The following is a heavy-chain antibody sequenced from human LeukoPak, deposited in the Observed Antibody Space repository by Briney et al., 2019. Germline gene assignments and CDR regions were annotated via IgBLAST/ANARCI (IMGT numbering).Heavy chain of an antibody. CDR1: GGSISSSSYY. CDR2: INHSGST. J-gene: IGHJ5*02. Sequence: PSETLSLTCTVSGGSISSSSYYWSWIRQPPGKGLEWIGEINHSGSTNYNPSLKSRVTISVDTSKNQFSLKLSSVTAADTAVYYCARGSLPDPWGQGTLVTVSS. CDR3: ARGSLPDP. V-gene: IGHV4-39*07.